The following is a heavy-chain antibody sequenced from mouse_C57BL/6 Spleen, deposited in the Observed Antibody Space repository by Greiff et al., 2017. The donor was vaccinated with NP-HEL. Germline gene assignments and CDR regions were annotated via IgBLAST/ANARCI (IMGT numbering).Heavy chain of an antibody. V-gene: IGHV1-85*01. CDR2: IYPRDGST. Sequence: VQLQESGPELVKPGASVKLSCKASGYTFTSYDINWVKQRPGQGLEWIGWIYPRDGSTKYNEKFKGKATFTVDTSSSTAYMELHSLTSEDSAVYFCAREDYYGSSYWYFDVRGTGTTGTVSS. D-gene: IGHD1-1*01. CDR3: AREDYYGSSYWYFDV. CDR1: GYTFTSYD. J-gene: IGHJ1*03.